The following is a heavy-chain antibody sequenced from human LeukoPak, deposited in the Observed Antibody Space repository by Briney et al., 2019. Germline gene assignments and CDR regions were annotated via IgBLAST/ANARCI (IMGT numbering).Heavy chain of an antibody. Sequence: GGSLRLSCAASGFIFSRYSMNWVRQAPGKGLEWVSSISSISSSSSYIYYADSVKGRFTISRDNAKNSLYLQMNSLRAEDTALYYCAGKGMATMESNFDYWGQGTLVTVSS. D-gene: IGHD5-24*01. CDR3: AGKGMATMESNFDY. CDR2: ISSISSSSSYI. CDR1: GFIFSRYS. J-gene: IGHJ4*02. V-gene: IGHV3-21*01.